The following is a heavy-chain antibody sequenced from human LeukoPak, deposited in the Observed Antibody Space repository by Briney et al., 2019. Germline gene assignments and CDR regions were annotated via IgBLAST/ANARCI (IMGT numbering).Heavy chain of an antibody. V-gene: IGHV3-NL1*01. J-gene: IGHJ4*02. CDR2: IGSGANGRT. D-gene: IGHD3-10*01. CDR3: ARPHTYYYGSGSSIDY. CDR1: GFTFSTYG. Sequence: GGSLRLSCAASGFTFSTYGIHWARQAPGKGLEWVSGIGSGANGRTYYADSVKGRFTISRDNAKNTLYLQMNSLRAEDTAVYYCARPHTYYYGSGSSIDYWGQGTLVTVSS.